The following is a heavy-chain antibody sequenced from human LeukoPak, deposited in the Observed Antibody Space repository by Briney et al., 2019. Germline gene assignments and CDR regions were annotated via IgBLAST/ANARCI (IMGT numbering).Heavy chain of an antibody. V-gene: IGHV1-69*04. CDR1: GGTSSSYA. Sequence: SVKVSCKASGGTSSSYAISWVRQAPGQGLEWMGRIIPILGIANYAQKFQGRVTITADKSTSTAYMELSSLRSEDTAVYYCASQLPYSSGWYSPLDYWGQGTLVTVSS. D-gene: IGHD6-19*01. CDR2: IIPILGIA. J-gene: IGHJ4*02. CDR3: ASQLPYSSGWYSPLDY.